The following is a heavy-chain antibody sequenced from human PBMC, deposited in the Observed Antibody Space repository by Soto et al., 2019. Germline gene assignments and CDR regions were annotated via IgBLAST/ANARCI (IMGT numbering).Heavy chain of an antibody. CDR1: GGSISSGDYY. Sequence: SETLSLTCTVSGGSISSGDYYWSWIRQPPGKGLEWIGYIYYSGSTYYNPSLKSRVTISVDTSKNQFSLKLSSVTAADTAVYYCAREGGSDIVATIGFDYWGQGTLVTVS. CDR2: IYYSGST. CDR3: AREGGSDIVATIGFDY. V-gene: IGHV4-30-4*01. J-gene: IGHJ4*02. D-gene: IGHD5-12*01.